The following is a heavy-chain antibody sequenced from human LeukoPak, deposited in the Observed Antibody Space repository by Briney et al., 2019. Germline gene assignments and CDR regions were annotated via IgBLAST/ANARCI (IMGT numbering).Heavy chain of an antibody. J-gene: IGHJ4*02. CDR2: ISGDGTIK. CDR1: AFAFSSYW. V-gene: IGHV3-74*03. CDR3: SRSQFDY. Sequence: PGWSLRVYCEPSAFAFSSYWMLWVRQAPAKGLVWVSRISGDGTIKTYADFVRGRFIVSRDNTKNILYLQMNSLKAEDTATYFCSRSQFDYWGQGVLVTVCS.